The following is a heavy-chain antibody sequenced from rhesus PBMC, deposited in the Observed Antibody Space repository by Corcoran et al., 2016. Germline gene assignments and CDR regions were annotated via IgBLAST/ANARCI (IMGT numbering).Heavy chain of an antibody. J-gene: IGHJ4*01. CDR3: ARGGWSDTSRYFDY. Sequence: QVQLQESGPGLVTPSETLSLTCAVSVGSISSSYYYWSWIRQAPGTGLAWSGYISYSGSTSYNPSLKSRVTISRDTSKNQFSLKLSSVTAADTAVYYCARGGWSDTSRYFDYWGQGVLVTVSS. V-gene: IGHV4-122*02. CDR1: VGSISSSYYY. CDR2: ISYSGST. D-gene: IGHD3-22*01.